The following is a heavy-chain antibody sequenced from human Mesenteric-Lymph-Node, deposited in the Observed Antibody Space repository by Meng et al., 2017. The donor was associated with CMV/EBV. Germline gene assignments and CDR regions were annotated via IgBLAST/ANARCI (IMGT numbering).Heavy chain of an antibody. CDR2: ISYDGSNK. J-gene: IGHJ6*02. Sequence: GESLKISCAASGFTFSSYAMHWVRQAPGKGLEWVAVISYDGSNKYYAESVKGRFTISRDNAKNSLYLQMNSLRADDTAVYYCARDRGYCSSTSCYGLDGMDVWGQGTTVTVSS. CDR1: GFTFSSYA. V-gene: IGHV3-30-3*01. D-gene: IGHD2-2*01. CDR3: ARDRGYCSSTSCYGLDGMDV.